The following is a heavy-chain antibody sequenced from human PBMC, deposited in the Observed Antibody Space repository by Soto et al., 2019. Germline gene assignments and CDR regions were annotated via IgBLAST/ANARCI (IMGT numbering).Heavy chain of an antibody. CDR2: ISYDGSNK. CDR3: ARDPFCGGDCYPNTFDY. CDR1: GFTISSYA. V-gene: IGHV3-30-3*01. Sequence: GGSLRLSCAASGFTISSYAMHWVRQAPGKGLEWVAVISYDGSNKYYADSVKGRFTISRDNSKNTLYLQMNSLRAEDTAVYYCARDPFCGGDCYPNTFDYWGQGSLVTV. D-gene: IGHD2-21*02. J-gene: IGHJ4*02.